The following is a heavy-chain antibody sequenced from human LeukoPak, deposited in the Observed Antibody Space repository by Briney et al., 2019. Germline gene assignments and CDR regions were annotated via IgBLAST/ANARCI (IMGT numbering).Heavy chain of an antibody. J-gene: IGHJ4*02. V-gene: IGHV1-69*04. Sequence: SVKVSCKASGGIFSSYAISWVRQAPGQGLEWMGRIIPILGIANYAQKFQGRVTITADKSTSTAYMDPSSLRSEDTAVYYCARDLPPYYFDYWGQGTLVTVSS. CDR1: GGIFSSYA. CDR3: ARDLPPYYFDY. CDR2: IIPILGIA.